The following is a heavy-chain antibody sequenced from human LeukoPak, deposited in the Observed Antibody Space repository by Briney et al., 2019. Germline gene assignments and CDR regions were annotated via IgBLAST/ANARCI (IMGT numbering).Heavy chain of an antibody. CDR2: ISGSGGST. CDR1: GFTFSSYA. J-gene: IGHJ6*02. D-gene: IGHD3-3*01. V-gene: IGHV3-23*01. CDR3: AKDNDYDSWSGYQYYGMDV. Sequence: GGSLRLSCAASGFTFSSYAMSWVRQAPGKGLEWVSAISGSGGSTYYADSVKGRFTISRDNSKNTLYLQMNSLRAEDTAVYYCAKDNDYDSWSGYQYYGMDVWGQGTTVTVSS.